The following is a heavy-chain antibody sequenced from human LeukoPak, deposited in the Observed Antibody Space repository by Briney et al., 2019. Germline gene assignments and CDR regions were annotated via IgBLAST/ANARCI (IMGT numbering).Heavy chain of an antibody. Sequence: PSETLSLTCTVSGYSISSGYYWGWIRQPPGKGLEWIGSLYHSGSTYYNPSLKSRVTISVDTSKNQFSLKLSSVTAADTAVYYCASLIRYFDWFPPPSDYWGQGTLVTVSS. V-gene: IGHV4-38-2*02. CDR3: ASLIRYFDWFPPPSDY. CDR2: LYHSGST. D-gene: IGHD3-9*01. J-gene: IGHJ4*02. CDR1: GYSISSGYY.